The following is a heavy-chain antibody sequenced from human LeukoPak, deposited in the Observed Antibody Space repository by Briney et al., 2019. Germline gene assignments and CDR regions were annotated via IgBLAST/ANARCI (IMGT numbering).Heavy chain of an antibody. CDR3: TTQYYYDSSGYYY. D-gene: IGHD3-22*01. J-gene: IGHJ4*02. V-gene: IGHV3-15*01. CDR1: GFTFSNTW. CDR2: IKSKTDVGTT. Sequence: GGSLRLSSAAYGFTFSNTWMSWVRQVPGDGLEWVGRIKSKTDVGTTDYAATVKGRFTISRDDSKNTLYLQMNSLKTENTAVYYCTTQYYYDSSGYYYWGQGTLVTVSS.